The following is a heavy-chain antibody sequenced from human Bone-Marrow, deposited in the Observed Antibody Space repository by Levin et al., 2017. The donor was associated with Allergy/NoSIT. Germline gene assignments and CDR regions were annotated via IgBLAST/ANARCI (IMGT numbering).Heavy chain of an antibody. J-gene: IGHJ4*02. V-gene: IGHV4-31*03. Sequence: SETLSLTCTVSGDSISSDGYHWTWIRQHPGKGLEWIGYIYYNGKTYYNASLESRVIISIDASRTQFSLKLSSVTAADTAVYYCGRLGTNYYETSGDDYWGQGTQVTVSS. CDR2: IYYNGKT. CDR3: GRLGTNYYETSGDDY. CDR1: GDSISSDGYH. D-gene: IGHD3-22*01.